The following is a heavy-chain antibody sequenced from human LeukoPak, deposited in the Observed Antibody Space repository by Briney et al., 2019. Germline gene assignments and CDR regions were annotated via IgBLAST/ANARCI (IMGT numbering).Heavy chain of an antibody. J-gene: IGHJ4*02. D-gene: IGHD3-10*01. CDR2: ISGSGGST. CDR1: GFTFSSYA. Sequence: GGSLRLSCAASGFTFSSYAMSWVRQAPGKGLEWVSGISGSGGSTYYADSVKGRFTISRDNSKNTLYLQMNSLRAEDTAVYYCAKRSITMVRGAADYWGQGTLVTVSS. CDR3: AKRSITMVRGAADY. V-gene: IGHV3-23*01.